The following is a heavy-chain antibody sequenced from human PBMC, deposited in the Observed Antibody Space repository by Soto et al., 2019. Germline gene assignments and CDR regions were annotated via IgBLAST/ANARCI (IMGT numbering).Heavy chain of an antibody. J-gene: IGHJ6*02. Sequence: QVQLQESGPGLVKTSQTLSLTCSVSGGSINSGDYHWTWIRQPPGKGLEWIGAVYYSGSTYYNPSLKSRITISVDTSKNQFSLSLRSVTAADTAVYYCARDFRTPSSGMDVWGQGTMVTVSS. CDR2: VYYSGST. V-gene: IGHV4-30-4*01. CDR3: ARDFRTPSSGMDV. CDR1: GGSINSGDYH.